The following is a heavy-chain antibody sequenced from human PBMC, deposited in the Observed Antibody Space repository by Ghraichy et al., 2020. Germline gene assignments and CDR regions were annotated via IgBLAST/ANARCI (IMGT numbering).Heavy chain of an antibody. CDR1: GFTFNTYA. CDR3: AKALRKTDIRNSLLARDALDI. V-gene: IGHV3-23*01. Sequence: GGSLNISCSASGFTFNTYAMTWVRQAPGKGLEWVSSITASGGKTFYADSVQGRFTISRDNSKTTVYLQMNGLRVEDTAVYYCAKALRKTDIRNSLLARDALDIWGRGTMVIVSS. D-gene: IGHD2-21*02. J-gene: IGHJ3*02. CDR2: ITASGGKT.